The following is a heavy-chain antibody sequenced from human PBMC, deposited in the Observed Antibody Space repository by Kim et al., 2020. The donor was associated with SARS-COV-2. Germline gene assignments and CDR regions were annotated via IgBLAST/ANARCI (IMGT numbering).Heavy chain of an antibody. CDR3: AKDISHVLSIAARFGADGAFDI. V-gene: IGHV3-9*01. CDR1: GFTFDDYA. J-gene: IGHJ3*02. CDR2: ISWNSGSI. Sequence: GGSLRLSCAASGFTFDDYAMHWVRQAPGKGLEWVSGISWNSGSIGYADSVKGRFTISRDNAKNSLYLQMNSLRAEDTALYYCAKDISHVLSIAARFGADGAFDIWGQGTMVTVSS. D-gene: IGHD6-6*01.